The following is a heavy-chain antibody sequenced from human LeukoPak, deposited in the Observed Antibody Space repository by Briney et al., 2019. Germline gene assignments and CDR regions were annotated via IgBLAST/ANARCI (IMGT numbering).Heavy chain of an antibody. CDR1: GFTFSSYS. CDR2: INSGGNT. CDR3: AKEARQCGGDCFSLLDY. J-gene: IGHJ4*02. V-gene: IGHV3-23*01. Sequence: GGSLRLSCAASGFTFSSYSMSWVRQAPGKGLEWVSLINSGGNTYYADSVKGRFTISRDNSKNMLYLQMNRLRAEDTAVFYCAKEARQCGGDCFSLLDYWGQGTLVTVSS. D-gene: IGHD2-21*02.